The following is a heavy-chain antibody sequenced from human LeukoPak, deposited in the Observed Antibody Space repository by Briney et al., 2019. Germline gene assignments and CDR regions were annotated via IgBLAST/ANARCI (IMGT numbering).Heavy chain of an antibody. CDR1: GGSISSSSYY. D-gene: IGHD3-10*01. CDR2: IYYSGST. CDR3: ARDDYTSGSRSRVYFDY. J-gene: IGHJ4*02. Sequence: SETLSLTCTVSGGSISSSSYYWGWIRQPPGKGLEWIASIYYSGSTYYSSSLKSRVTISVDTSKNQFSLKLRSVTAADTAVYYCARDDYTSGSRSRVYFDYWGQGALVTVSS. V-gene: IGHV4-39*07.